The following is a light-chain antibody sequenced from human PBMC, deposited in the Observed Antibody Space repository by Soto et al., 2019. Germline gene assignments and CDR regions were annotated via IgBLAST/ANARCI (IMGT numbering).Light chain of an antibody. CDR1: SSDVGGYNY. CDR2: GFS. CDR3: SSYAGSNNVV. V-gene: IGLV2-8*01. Sequence: QSALTQPPSASGSPGQSVTISCTGTSSDVGGYNYVSRYQQHPGKAPKLMIYGFSKGPSGVPDRFSGSKSDNTASLTVSGLQAEDEADYYCSSYAGSNNVVFGGGTKLTVL. J-gene: IGLJ2*01.